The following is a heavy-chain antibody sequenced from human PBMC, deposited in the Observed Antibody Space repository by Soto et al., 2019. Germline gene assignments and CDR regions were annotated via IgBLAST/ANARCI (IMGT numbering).Heavy chain of an antibody. J-gene: IGHJ3*02. CDR2: ISGSGGSP. CDR3: AKSRDVNNASEI. V-gene: IGHV3-23*01. Sequence: KGLEWVSAISGSGGSPYYADSVKGRFTISRDNSKNTLYLQMPSLRAEDTALYDDAKSRDVNNASEILGHGTLVTV.